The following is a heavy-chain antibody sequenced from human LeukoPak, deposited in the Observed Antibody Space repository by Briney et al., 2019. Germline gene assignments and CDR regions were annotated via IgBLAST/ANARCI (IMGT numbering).Heavy chain of an antibody. Sequence: GGSLRLSCAASGFTFSSYEMNWVRQAPGKGLEWVANIGRSGSTIYYADSVRGRFTISRDNSKNSLYLQMNSLRAEDTAVYYCARDREVVAFDIWGQGTMVTVSS. CDR1: GFTFSSYE. V-gene: IGHV3-48*03. D-gene: IGHD2-15*01. J-gene: IGHJ3*02. CDR3: ARDREVVAFDI. CDR2: IGRSGSTI.